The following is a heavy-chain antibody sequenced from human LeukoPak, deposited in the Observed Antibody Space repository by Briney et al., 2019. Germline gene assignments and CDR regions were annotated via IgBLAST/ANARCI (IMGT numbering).Heavy chain of an antibody. J-gene: IGHJ4*02. Sequence: ASVKVSCKASQYTFTDYAVHWVRQAPGQRLEWMGWIDAGNGKTKYSQSFQGRVTITADESTSTAYLELSSLRSEDTAVYYCARDGTYYDFWSGYYRFDYWGQGTLVTVSS. CDR3: ARDGTYYDFWSGYYRFDY. CDR1: QYTFTDYA. V-gene: IGHV1-3*01. D-gene: IGHD3-3*01. CDR2: IDAGNGKT.